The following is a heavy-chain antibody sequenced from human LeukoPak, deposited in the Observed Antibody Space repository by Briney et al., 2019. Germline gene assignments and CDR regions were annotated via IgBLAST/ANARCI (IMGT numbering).Heavy chain of an antibody. Sequence: ASVKVSCKASGYTFTSYGISWVRQAPGQRLEWVGWISAYNGNTNYAQKLQGRVTMTTDTSTSTAYMELRSLRSDDTAVYYCARDYYDSSGYRRFYYYYYGMDVWGQGTTVTVSS. CDR2: ISAYNGNT. CDR1: GYTFTSYG. J-gene: IGHJ6*02. V-gene: IGHV1-18*01. CDR3: ARDYYDSSGYRRFYYYYYGMDV. D-gene: IGHD3-22*01.